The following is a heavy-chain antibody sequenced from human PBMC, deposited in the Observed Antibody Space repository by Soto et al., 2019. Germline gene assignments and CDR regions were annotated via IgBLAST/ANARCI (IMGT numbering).Heavy chain of an antibody. CDR2: IYYSGST. CDR1: GGSISSYY. J-gene: IGHJ4*02. V-gene: IGHV4-59*01. CDR3: ARDKRRDYYDSSGYSLFDY. D-gene: IGHD3-22*01. Sequence: PSETLSLTCTVSGGSISSYYWSWIRQPPGKXLEWIGYIYYSGSTNYNPSLKSRVTISVDTSTNQFSLKLSSVTAADTAVYYCARDKRRDYYDSSGYSLFDYWGQGTLVTVSS.